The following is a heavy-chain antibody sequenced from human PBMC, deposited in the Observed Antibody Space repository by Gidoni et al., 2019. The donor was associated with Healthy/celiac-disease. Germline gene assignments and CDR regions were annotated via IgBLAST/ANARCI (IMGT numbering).Heavy chain of an antibody. CDR3: ARDRGGITIFGVIRDYYYYGMDV. V-gene: IGHV1-69*01. D-gene: IGHD3-3*01. CDR1: GGTFSSYA. J-gene: IGHJ6*02. Sequence: QVQLVQSGAEVKKPGSSVKVSCKASGGTFSSYAISWVRQAPGQGLEWMGGIIPIFGTANYAQKFQGRVTITADDSTSTAYMELSSLRSEDTAVYYCARDRGGITIFGVIRDYYYYGMDVWGQGTTVTVSS. CDR2: IIPIFGTA.